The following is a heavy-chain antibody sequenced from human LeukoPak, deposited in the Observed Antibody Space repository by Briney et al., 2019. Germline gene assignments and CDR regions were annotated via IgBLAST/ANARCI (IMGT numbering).Heavy chain of an antibody. CDR1: GFTFSSYA. V-gene: IGHV3-30-3*01. CDR2: ISYDGSNK. D-gene: IGHD3-3*01. CDR3: ARSGYDFWSGYSNYYYYGMDV. Sequence: EGSLRLSCAASGFTFSSYAMHWVRQAPGKGLEWVAVISYDGSNKYYADSVKGRFTISRDNSKNTLYLQMNSLRAEDTAVYYCARSGYDFWSGYSNYYYYGMDVWGQGTTVTVSS. J-gene: IGHJ6*02.